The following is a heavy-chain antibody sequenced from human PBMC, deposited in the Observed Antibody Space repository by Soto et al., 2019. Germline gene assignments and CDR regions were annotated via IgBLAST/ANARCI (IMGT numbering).Heavy chain of an antibody. J-gene: IGHJ4*02. D-gene: IGHD2-15*01. CDR1: GLTFSSYA. V-gene: IGHV3-23*01. CDR3: TLYCSGVTCSGH. Sequence: DVQLLESGGGLVQPGGSLRLSCEASGLTFSSYAMTWVRQAPGKGLDWVAAISDSGGSTYYADSVKGRFTISRDNSKNTVYLQMSSLRAEDTAVYYCTLYCSGVTCSGHWGQGTLVTVSS. CDR2: ISDSGGST.